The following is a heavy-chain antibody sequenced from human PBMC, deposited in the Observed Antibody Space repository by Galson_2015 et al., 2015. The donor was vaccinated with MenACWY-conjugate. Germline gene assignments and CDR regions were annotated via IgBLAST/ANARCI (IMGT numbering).Heavy chain of an antibody. CDR3: ARDEVGYYDFWSGHLTLYYYYGMDV. J-gene: IGHJ6*02. CDR1: GYTFTSYG. Sequence: SVKVSCKASGYTFTSYGISWVRQAPGQGLEWMGWISAYNGNTNYAQKLQGRVTMTTDTSTSTAYMELRSLRSDDTAVYYCARDEVGYYDFWSGHLTLYYYYGMDVWGQGTTVTVSS. D-gene: IGHD3-3*01. CDR2: ISAYNGNT. V-gene: IGHV1-18*04.